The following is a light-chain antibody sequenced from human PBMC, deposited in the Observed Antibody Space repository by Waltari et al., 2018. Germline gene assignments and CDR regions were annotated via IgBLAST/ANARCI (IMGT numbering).Light chain of an antibody. CDR1: NIESKS. CDR3: QVWDANTDPGV. J-gene: IGLJ1*01. Sequence: SYVLTPPPSVAVAPGETARVTCGGNNIESKSVPWYQQKPGQAPVLVIPYDSDRPSGIPERFSGSNSGDTATLTISRVEAGDEADYYCQVWDANTDPGVFGTGTEVTVL. V-gene: IGLV3-21*01. CDR2: YDS.